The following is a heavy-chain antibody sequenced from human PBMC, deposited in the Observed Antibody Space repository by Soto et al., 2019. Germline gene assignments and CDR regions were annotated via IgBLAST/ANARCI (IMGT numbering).Heavy chain of an antibody. CDR1: GGSISSGGYY. V-gene: IGHV4-31*03. Sequence: PRSLTCTVSGGSISSGGYYWSWIRHHPGKGLEWIGYIYYSVSTYYNPSLKSRVTISVDTSKNQFSLKLSSVTAADTTVYYCARGLKDYHGNGSPWWCEVWGQGTLVIVSS. CDR3: ARGLKDYHGNGSPWWCEV. J-gene: IGHJ4*02. CDR2: IYYSVST. D-gene: IGHD3-22*01.